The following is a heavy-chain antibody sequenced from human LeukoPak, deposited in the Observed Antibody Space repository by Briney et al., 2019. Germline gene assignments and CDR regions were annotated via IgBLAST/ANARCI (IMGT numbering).Heavy chain of an antibody. CDR1: GYTFTSYY. D-gene: IGHD4-23*01. V-gene: IGHV1-46*01. Sequence: GASVKVSCKASGYTFTSYYMHWVRQAPGRGLEWMGIINPSGGSTSYAQKFQGRVTMTRDTSTSTVYMELSSLRSEDTAVYYCARATFVMTTVVTPDFYYFDYWGQGTLVTVSS. CDR3: ARATFVMTTVVTPDFYYFDY. CDR2: INPSGGST. J-gene: IGHJ4*02.